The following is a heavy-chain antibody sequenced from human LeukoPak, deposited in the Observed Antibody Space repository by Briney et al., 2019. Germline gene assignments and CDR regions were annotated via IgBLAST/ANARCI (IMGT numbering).Heavy chain of an antibody. J-gene: IGHJ4*02. CDR1: GGSISGSSYH. CDR3: ATTYSYTSAGYDY. Sequence: SETLSLTCTVSGGSISGSSYHWGWIRQSPGKGLEWIGSINYSGTTYYNPSLKSRVTTSVDTSKNQFSLKVSSVTAADTAVYYCATTYSYTSAGYDYWGQGTLVTVSS. D-gene: IGHD5-18*01. CDR2: INYSGTT. V-gene: IGHV4-39*01.